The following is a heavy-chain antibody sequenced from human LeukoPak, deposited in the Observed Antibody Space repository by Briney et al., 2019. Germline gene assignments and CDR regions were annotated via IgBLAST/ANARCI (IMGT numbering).Heavy chain of an antibody. J-gene: IGHJ4*02. V-gene: IGHV1-18*01. CDR3: ARERRDGYNLRYYFDN. Sequence: ASVRVSCKASGYTLTSYGISWVRQAPGQGLEWMGWISTYNGNTNYAQKLQGRVTMTTDTSTSTAYMELRSLRSDDTAAYYCARERRDGYNLRYYFDNWGQGTLVTVSS. CDR2: ISTYNGNT. D-gene: IGHD5-24*01. CDR1: GYTLTSYG.